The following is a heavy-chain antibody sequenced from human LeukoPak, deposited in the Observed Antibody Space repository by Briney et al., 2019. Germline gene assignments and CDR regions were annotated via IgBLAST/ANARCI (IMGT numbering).Heavy chain of an antibody. CDR2: INVGSGNT. CDR1: GFTFTTYS. D-gene: IGHD6-13*01. CDR3: ARLAAAGIDAFDI. J-gene: IGHJ3*02. Sequence: ASVKVSCKASGFTFTTYSIHWVRQAPGQSLEWMGWINVGSGNTKYSQKFQGRVTITRDTSATTAYMDLSSVRSEDTAVYYCARLAAAGIDAFDIWGQGTMVTVSS. V-gene: IGHV1-3*01.